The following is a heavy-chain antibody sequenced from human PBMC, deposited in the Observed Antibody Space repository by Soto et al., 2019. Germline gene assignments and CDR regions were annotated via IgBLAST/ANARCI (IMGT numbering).Heavy chain of an antibody. CDR2: IKSKTDGGTT. V-gene: IGHV3-15*01. CDR3: TTESYAYIWGSYGYGWGSGDAFDI. CDR1: GFTFSNAW. J-gene: IGHJ3*02. Sequence: EVQLVESGGGLVKPGGSLRLSCAASGFTFSNAWLSWVRQAPGKGLEWVGRIKSKTDGGTTDYAAPVKGRFTISRDDSKNTLNLQMTTLKTEDTAVYYCTTESYAYIWGSYGYGWGSGDAFDIWGQGTMVTVSS. D-gene: IGHD3-16*01.